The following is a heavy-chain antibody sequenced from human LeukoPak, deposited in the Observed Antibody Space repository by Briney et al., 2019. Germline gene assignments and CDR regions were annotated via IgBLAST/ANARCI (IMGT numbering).Heavy chain of an antibody. CDR2: ISGSGGST. D-gene: IGHD6-19*01. Sequence: PGGSLRLSCAASGFTFSSYAMSWVRQAPGKGLEWVSAISGSGGSTYYADSVKGRFTISRDNAKNTLYLQMNSLRAEDTAVYYCARDRRIAVAVDRVPSWFDPWGQGTLVTVSS. V-gene: IGHV3-23*01. CDR1: GFTFSSYA. J-gene: IGHJ5*02. CDR3: ARDRRIAVAVDRVPSWFDP.